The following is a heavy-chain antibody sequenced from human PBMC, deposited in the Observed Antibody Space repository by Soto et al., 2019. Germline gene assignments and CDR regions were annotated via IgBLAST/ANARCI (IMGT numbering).Heavy chain of an antibody. Sequence: QVHLVESGGGLVQPGRSLRLSCAASAFSFRNYGMHWVRQAPGKGLEWVAIISFDGSDKYYADSVKGRFTISRDNSKNTLSLQMNSLRVEDTAVYYCAKPFVGEGLLVSDYWGQGTLVTVSS. CDR2: ISFDGSDK. CDR3: AKPFVGEGLLVSDY. V-gene: IGHV3-30*18. J-gene: IGHJ4*02. CDR1: AFSFRNYG. D-gene: IGHD2-8*02.